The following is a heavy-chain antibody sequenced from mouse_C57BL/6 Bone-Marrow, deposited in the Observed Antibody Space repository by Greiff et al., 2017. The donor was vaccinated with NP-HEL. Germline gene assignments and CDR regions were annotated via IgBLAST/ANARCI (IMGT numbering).Heavy chain of an antibody. Sequence: QVQLQQPGAELVMPGASVKLSCKASGYTFTSYWMHWVKQRPGQGLEWIGEIDPSDSYTNSNQKLKGKSTLTVDKSSSTAYMQLSSLTSEDSAVYYCARSPLLAKYAMDYWGQGTTVTVSS. V-gene: IGHV1-69*01. D-gene: IGHD1-1*01. CDR3: ARSPLLAKYAMDY. J-gene: IGHJ4*01. CDR2: IDPSDSYT. CDR1: GYTFTSYW.